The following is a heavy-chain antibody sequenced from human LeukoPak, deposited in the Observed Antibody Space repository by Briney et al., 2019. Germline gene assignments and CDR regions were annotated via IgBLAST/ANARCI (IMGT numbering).Heavy chain of an antibody. CDR3: AKMDIVVVVAATGVSTSFDY. CDR1: GGSISSSSYY. V-gene: IGHV4-39*07. D-gene: IGHD2-15*01. J-gene: IGHJ4*02. CDR2: IYYSGST. Sequence: SETLSLTCTVSGGSISSSSYYWGWIRQPPGKGLEWIGSIYYSGSTYYNPSLKSRVTISVDTSKNQFSLKLSSVTAADTAVYYCAKMDIVVVVAATGVSTSFDYWGQGTLVTVSS.